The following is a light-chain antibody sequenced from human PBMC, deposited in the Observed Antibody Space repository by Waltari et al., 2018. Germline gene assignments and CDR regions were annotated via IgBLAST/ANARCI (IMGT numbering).Light chain of an antibody. Sequence: VLWMTQSPSLLPASTGDRVTISCRMSQAISNYLAWYQQKPGKAPKLLIYEASTLQSGVPSRFSGSGSGTDFTLTISCLQSEDFATYYCQQYYTFPLDFGQGTKL. CDR3: QQYYTFPLD. V-gene: IGKV1D-8*01. CDR1: QAISNY. J-gene: IGKJ2*01. CDR2: EAS.